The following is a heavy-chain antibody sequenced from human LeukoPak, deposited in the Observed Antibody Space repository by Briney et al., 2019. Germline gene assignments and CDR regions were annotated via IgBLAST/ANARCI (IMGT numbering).Heavy chain of an antibody. D-gene: IGHD3-10*01. CDR2: IYYSGST. CDR1: GGSISSSSYY. J-gene: IGHJ4*02. Sequence: SETLSLTCTVSGGSISSSSYYWGWIRQPPGKGLEWIGSIYYSGSTYYNPSLKSRVTISVDTSKNQFSLKLSSVTAADTAVYYCARAGVMVRGVTRYYFDYWGQGTLVTVSS. V-gene: IGHV4-39*07. CDR3: ARAGVMVRGVTRYYFDY.